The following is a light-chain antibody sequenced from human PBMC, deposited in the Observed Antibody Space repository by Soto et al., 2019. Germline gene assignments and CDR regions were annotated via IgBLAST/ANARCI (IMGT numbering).Light chain of an antibody. Sequence: EKVMTQSPATLSVSPGETATLSCRASQRVATNVAWYKQKPGQAPRLLVYGASARATGVPARFSGSGSGTEFTLTISSLQSEDVAVYYCHQFDNWPAWTFGQGNRVEIK. V-gene: IGKV3-15*01. J-gene: IGKJ1*01. CDR1: QRVATN. CDR3: HQFDNWPAWT. CDR2: GAS.